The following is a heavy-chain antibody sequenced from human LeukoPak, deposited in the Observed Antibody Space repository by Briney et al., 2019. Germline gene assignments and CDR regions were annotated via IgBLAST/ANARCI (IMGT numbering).Heavy chain of an antibody. Sequence: PGGSLRLSCAASGFTFSGSGMHWVRQAPGKGLEWVTFIRYDGSNKYYTDSVKGRFTISRDNPKNTLYLQMDSLRAEDTAVYYCARDYDFWSGYYSPTRGYFGYWGQGTLVTVSS. CDR1: GFTFSGSG. CDR3: ARDYDFWSGYYSPTRGYFGY. CDR2: IRYDGSNK. J-gene: IGHJ4*02. V-gene: IGHV3-30*02. D-gene: IGHD3-3*01.